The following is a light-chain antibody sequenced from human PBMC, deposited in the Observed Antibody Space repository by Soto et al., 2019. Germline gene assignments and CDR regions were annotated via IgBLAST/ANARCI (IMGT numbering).Light chain of an antibody. CDR2: GAS. CDR3: QQYNKWPFT. J-gene: IGKJ3*01. V-gene: IGKV3-15*01. Sequence: DILLTQSPCTLSVSPGVRATLSCRASQSVNSNLAWYQQKPGQAPRLLIYGASTRATGIPASFIGNGSGTEFTLTASSLQPEDFAVYYCQQYNKWPFTVGPGGKVDI. CDR1: QSVNSN.